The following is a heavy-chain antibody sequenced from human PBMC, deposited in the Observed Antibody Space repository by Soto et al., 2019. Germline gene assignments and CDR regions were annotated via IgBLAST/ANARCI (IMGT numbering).Heavy chain of an antibody. CDR1: GGTLSSYA. CDR3: ARDRLAAADYYYYGMDV. J-gene: IGHJ6*02. CDR2: IIPIFGTA. V-gene: IGHV1-69*13. Sequence: SVKVSCKASGGTLSSYAISWVRQAPGQGLEWMGGIIPIFGTANYAQKFQGRVTITADESTSTAYMELSSLRSEDTAVYYCARDRLAAADYYYYGMDVWGQGTTVTVSS. D-gene: IGHD6-13*01.